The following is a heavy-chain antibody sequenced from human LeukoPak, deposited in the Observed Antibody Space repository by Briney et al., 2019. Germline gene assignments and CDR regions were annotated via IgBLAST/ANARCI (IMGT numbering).Heavy chain of an antibody. V-gene: IGHV1-24*01. J-gene: IGHJ4*02. CDR2: FDPEDGET. Sequence: ASVKVSCKVSGYTLTELSMHWVRQAPGKGLEWMGGFDPEDGETIYAQKFQGRVTMTRNTSISTAYMELSSLRSEDTAVYYCARGLAVVDFDYWGQGTLVTVSS. CDR1: GYTLTELS. CDR3: ARGLAVVDFDY. D-gene: IGHD2-15*01.